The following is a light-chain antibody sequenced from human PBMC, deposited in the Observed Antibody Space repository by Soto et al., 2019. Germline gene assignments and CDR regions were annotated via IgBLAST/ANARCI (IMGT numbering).Light chain of an antibody. Sequence: QSVLTQPASASGTPGQSVTISCSGSRSNIGSNPVQWYLQVPGTAPKLLIYRNNERPSGVPDRFSDSKSGTSASLAISGLQSEDEADYHCASWDDGLYGPVFGGGTKLTFL. CDR3: ASWDDGLYGPV. J-gene: IGLJ3*02. V-gene: IGLV1-44*01. CDR2: RNN. CDR1: RSNIGSNP.